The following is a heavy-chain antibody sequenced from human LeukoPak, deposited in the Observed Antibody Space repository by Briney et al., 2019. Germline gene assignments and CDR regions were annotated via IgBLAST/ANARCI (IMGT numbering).Heavy chain of an antibody. CDR1: SGSVSSGRYY. Sequence: SETLSLTCTVSSGSVSSGRYYWSWIRQPPGKGLEWIGYIYYSGSTNYNPSLKSRVTISVDTSKNQFSLKLSSVTAADTAVYYCARDLHYDILTGYQTYYFDYWGQGTLVTVSS. CDR2: IYYSGST. J-gene: IGHJ4*02. V-gene: IGHV4-61*01. D-gene: IGHD3-9*01. CDR3: ARDLHYDILTGYQTYYFDY.